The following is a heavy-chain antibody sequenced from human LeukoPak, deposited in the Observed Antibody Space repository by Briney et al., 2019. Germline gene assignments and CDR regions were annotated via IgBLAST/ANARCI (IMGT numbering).Heavy chain of an antibody. V-gene: IGHV3-74*01. Sequence: GGSLRLSCAASGNYWMHWVRQAPGKGLVWVSHINSDGSWTSYADSVKGRFTISKDNAKNTVYLQMNNLRADDTAVYYCVKDSPPRYSGSPPAYWGQGTLVTVSS. CDR2: INSDGSWT. CDR1: GNYW. CDR3: VKDSPPRYSGSPPAY. J-gene: IGHJ4*02. D-gene: IGHD1-26*01.